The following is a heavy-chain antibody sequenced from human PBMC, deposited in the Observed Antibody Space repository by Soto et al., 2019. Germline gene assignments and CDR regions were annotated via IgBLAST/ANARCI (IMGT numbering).Heavy chain of an antibody. Sequence: AGGSLRLSCAASGFTFSSYSMNWVRQAPGKGLEWVSSISSSSSYIYYADSVKGRFTISRDNAKNSLYLQMNSLRAEDTAVYYCANIDLTHDYGDYGYYYYYGMDVWGQGTTVTVSS. V-gene: IGHV3-21*01. J-gene: IGHJ6*02. CDR2: ISSSSSYI. CDR3: ANIDLTHDYGDYGYYYYYGMDV. D-gene: IGHD4-17*01. CDR1: GFTFSSYS.